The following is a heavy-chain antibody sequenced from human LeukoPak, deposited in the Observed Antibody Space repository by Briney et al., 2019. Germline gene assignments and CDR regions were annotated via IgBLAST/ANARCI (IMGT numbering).Heavy chain of an antibody. J-gene: IGHJ4*02. CDR2: ISYDGSNK. CDR1: GFIFSNYG. Sequence: PGGSLRLSCAASGFIFSNYGMHWVRQAPGKGLEWVALISYDGSNKYYADSVKGRFTISRDNSKNTLYLQINSLTIEDTAVYCCAKGWAYRGNYYYFDFWGQGTLVTVSS. CDR3: AKGWAYRGNYYYFDF. V-gene: IGHV3-30*18. D-gene: IGHD1-7*01.